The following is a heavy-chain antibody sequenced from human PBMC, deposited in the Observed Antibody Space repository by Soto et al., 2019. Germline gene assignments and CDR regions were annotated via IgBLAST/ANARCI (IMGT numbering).Heavy chain of an antibody. CDR1: GFTFSSYA. J-gene: IGHJ4*02. D-gene: IGHD3-16*01. CDR3: VRDHNWAFDS. CDR2: VSGSGGST. Sequence: GGSLRLSCAASGFTFSSYAMSWVRQAPGKGLEWISAVSGSGGSTYYADSVKGRFTISRDNAKQSLYLQMNSLRVEDTALYYCVRDHNWAFDSWAPGTLVTVSS. V-gene: IGHV3-23*01.